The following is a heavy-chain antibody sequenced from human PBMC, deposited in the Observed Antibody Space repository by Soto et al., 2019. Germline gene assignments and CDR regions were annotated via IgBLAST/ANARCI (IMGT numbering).Heavy chain of an antibody. CDR2: INADNGNT. V-gene: IGHV1-3*01. Sequence: GASVKVSCKASGYTFSGSVMHWVRQAPGQRLEWMGWINADNGNTKYSQKFQDRVTLTRDTSASTAYMELSSLKASDTAMYYCARPRIQNYGMDVWGQGTTVTVSS. CDR1: GYTFSGSV. CDR3: ARPRIQNYGMDV. D-gene: IGHD5-18*01. J-gene: IGHJ6*02.